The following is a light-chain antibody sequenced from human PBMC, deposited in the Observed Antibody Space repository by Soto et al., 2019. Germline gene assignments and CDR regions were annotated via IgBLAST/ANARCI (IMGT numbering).Light chain of an antibody. CDR2: ASS. J-gene: IGKJ4*01. V-gene: IGKV1-12*01. Sequence: DIQMTQSPSSVSASVGDIVTITCRASQGISRWLAWYQQKPGKAPKLLIYASSSLQSGVPSRFSCSGSGTEFTLPISSLQPEDFATYYCQQADSFPLTFGGGTKVEIK. CDR3: QQADSFPLT. CDR1: QGISRW.